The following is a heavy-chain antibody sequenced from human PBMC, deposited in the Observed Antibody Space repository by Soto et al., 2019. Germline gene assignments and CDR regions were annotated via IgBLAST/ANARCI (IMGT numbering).Heavy chain of an antibody. J-gene: IGHJ6*02. CDR2: IYHSGST. V-gene: IGHV4-4*02. D-gene: IGHD3-10*02. Sequence: SETLSLTCAVSGGSISSSNWWSWVRQPPGKGLEWIGEIYHSGSTNYNPSLKSRITISVDKSKNQFSLKLSSVTAADTAVYYCASVRGGYYYAMDVWGQGTTVTVSS. CDR3: ASVRGGYYYAMDV. CDR1: GGSISSSNW.